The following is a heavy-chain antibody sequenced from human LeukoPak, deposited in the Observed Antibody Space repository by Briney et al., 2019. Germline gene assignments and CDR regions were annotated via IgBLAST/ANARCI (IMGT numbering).Heavy chain of an antibody. CDR3: AREIAPGIAVS. J-gene: IGHJ4*02. Sequence: GGSLRLSCTASGFTFGDYAMSWFRQAPGKGLEWVANIKQDGSEKYYVDSVKGRFTISRDNAKNSLYLQMNSMRAEDTAVYYCAREIAPGIAVSWGQGTLVTVSS. CDR1: GFTFGDYA. V-gene: IGHV3-7*01. CDR2: IKQDGSEK. D-gene: IGHD6-19*01.